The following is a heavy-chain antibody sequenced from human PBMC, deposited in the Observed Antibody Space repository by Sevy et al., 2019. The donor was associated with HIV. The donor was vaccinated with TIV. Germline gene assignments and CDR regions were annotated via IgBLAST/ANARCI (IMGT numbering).Heavy chain of an antibody. CDR3: ARVESGSYLMNYPFDY. J-gene: IGHJ4*02. D-gene: IGHD1-26*01. V-gene: IGHV1-69*10. CDR2: IIPILGIA. Sequence: ASVKVSCKASGGTLSSYAISWVRQAPGQGLEWMGGIIPILGIANYAQKFQGRVTITADKSTSTAYMELSSLRSEDTAVYYCARVESGSYLMNYPFDYWGQGSLVTVSS. CDR1: GGTLSSYA.